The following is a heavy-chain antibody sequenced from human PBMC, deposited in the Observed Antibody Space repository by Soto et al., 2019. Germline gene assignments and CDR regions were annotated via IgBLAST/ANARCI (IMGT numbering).Heavy chain of an antibody. CDR3: ARGAYCTNGVWCAFDI. V-gene: IGHV4-31*03. D-gene: IGHD2-8*01. CDR1: GGSISSGGYY. Sequence: SETLSLTCXVXGGSISSGGYYWSWIRQHPGKGLEWIGYIYYSGSTYYNPSLKSRVTISVDTSKNQFSLKLSSVTAADTAVYYCARGAYCTNGVWCAFDIWGQGTMVTVSS. J-gene: IGHJ3*02. CDR2: IYYSGST.